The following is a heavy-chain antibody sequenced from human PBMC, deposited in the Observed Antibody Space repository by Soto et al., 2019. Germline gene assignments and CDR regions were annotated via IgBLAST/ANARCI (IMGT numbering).Heavy chain of an antibody. Sequence: SETLSPTCTVSGGSISSYYWSWIRQPPGKGLEWIGYIYYSGSTNYNPSLKSRVTISVDTSKNQFSLKLSSVTAADTAVYYCARDLKRYSSGWSYFDYWGQGTLVTVSS. CDR1: GGSISSYY. CDR3: ARDLKRYSSGWSYFDY. CDR2: IYYSGST. J-gene: IGHJ4*02. D-gene: IGHD6-19*01. V-gene: IGHV4-59*01.